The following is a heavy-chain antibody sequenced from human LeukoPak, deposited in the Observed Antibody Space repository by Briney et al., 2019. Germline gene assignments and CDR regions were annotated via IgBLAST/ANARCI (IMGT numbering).Heavy chain of an antibody. J-gene: IGHJ3*01. D-gene: IGHD2/OR15-2a*01. CDR3: ARDISALDF. Sequence: GGSLKLSCAPSGFTFSTYWMSWVRQAPGKGLEWLANIKQDGSQKYYVDSVRGRFTISRDKAKNSRYLQINSLRAEDTAVYYCARDISALDFWGQGTMVTVSS. CDR2: IKQDGSQK. CDR1: GFTFSTYW. V-gene: IGHV3-7*01.